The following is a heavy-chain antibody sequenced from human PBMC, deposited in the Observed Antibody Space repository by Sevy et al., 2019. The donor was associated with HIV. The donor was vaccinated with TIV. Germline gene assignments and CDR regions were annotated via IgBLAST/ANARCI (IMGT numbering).Heavy chain of an antibody. D-gene: IGHD3-10*01. CDR1: GFTFNSYT. CDR3: ARPYGSGSWEAFDL. CDR2: ISFSNNYI. V-gene: IGHV3-21*01. J-gene: IGHJ3*01. Sequence: GGSLRLSCTASGFTFNSYTMSWVRQAPGKGLEWVSSISFSNNYIYYADSVKGRFTISRDNARNSLFLQMNSLRVEDTALYYCARPYGSGSWEAFDLWGRGTLVTVSS.